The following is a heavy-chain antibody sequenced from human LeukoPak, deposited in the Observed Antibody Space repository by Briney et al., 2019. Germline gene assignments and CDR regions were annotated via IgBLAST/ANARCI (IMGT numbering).Heavy chain of an antibody. CDR3: ARDTDTVTTILDY. V-gene: IGHV3-74*01. D-gene: IGHD4-17*01. CDR1: GLTLRTTW. J-gene: IGHJ4*02. Sequence: GGSLRLSCATSGLTLRTTWMHWVRQAPGKGLMWVSRMNGEGTTIDYADSVKGRFTVSRDYAKNTLYLQMNSLRAEDTAVYYCARDTDTVTTILDYWGQGTLVTVSS. CDR2: MNGEGTTI.